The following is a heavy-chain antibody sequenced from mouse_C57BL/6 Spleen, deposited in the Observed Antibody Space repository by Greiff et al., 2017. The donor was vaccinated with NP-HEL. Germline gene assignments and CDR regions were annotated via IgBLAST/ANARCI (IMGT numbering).Heavy chain of an antibody. CDR3: ARNGYYGSSYWYFDV. V-gene: IGHV14-2*01. D-gene: IGHD1-1*01. CDR2: IDPEDGEP. Sequence: VQLQQSGAELVKPGASVKLSCTASGFNIKDYYMHWVKQRTEQGLEWIGRIDPEDGEPKSAPKFQGKATITADTSSNTAYLQLSSLTSEDTAVYYCARNGYYGSSYWYFDVWGTGTTVTVSS. CDR1: GFNIKDYY. J-gene: IGHJ1*03.